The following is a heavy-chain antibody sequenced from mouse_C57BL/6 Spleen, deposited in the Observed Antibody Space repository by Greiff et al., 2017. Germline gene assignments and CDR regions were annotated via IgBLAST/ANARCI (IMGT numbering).Heavy chain of an antibody. D-gene: IGHD1-1*01. Sequence: VKLQQSGAELVKPGASVKLSCKASGYTFTEYTIHWVKQRSGQGLEWIGWFYPGSGSIKYNEKFKDKATLTADKSSSTAYMELSRLRSADSAVYFCARHEVASVVAPYAMDYWGQGTSVTVSS. CDR1: GYTFTEYT. V-gene: IGHV1-62-2*01. CDR2: FYPGSGSI. CDR3: ARHEVASVVAPYAMDY. J-gene: IGHJ4*01.